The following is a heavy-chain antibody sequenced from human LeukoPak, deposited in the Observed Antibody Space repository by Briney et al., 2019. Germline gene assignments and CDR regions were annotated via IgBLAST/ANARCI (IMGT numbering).Heavy chain of an antibody. CDR1: GGTFSSYA. D-gene: IGHD1-1*01. V-gene: IGHV1-2*02. J-gene: IGHJ3*02. CDR3: ARVASTTRRHDAFDI. CDR2: INPNSGGT. Sequence: ASVKVSCKASGGTFSSYAISWVRQAPGQGLEWMGWINPNSGGTNYAQKFQGRVTMTRDTSISTAYMELSSLTSDDTAVYYCARVASTTRRHDAFDIWGQGTMVTVSS.